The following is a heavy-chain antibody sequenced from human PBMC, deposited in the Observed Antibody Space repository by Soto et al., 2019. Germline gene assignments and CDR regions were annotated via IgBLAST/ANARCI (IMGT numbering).Heavy chain of an antibody. CDR2: INHSGST. CDR1: GGSFSGYY. J-gene: IGHJ4*02. D-gene: IGHD2-21*01. CDR3: ARGGVIYY. V-gene: IGHV4-34*01. Sequence: QVQLQQWGAGLLKPSETLSLTCAVYGGSFSGYYWSWIRQPPGKGLEWIGEINHSGSTNYNPPLKRRVTISVDTCKTQVSLELSSVTAADTAVYYGARGGVIYYWGQGTLVTVSS.